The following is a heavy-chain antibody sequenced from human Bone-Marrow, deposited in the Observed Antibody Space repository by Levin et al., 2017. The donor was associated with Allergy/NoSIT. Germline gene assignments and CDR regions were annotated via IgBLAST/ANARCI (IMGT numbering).Heavy chain of an antibody. Sequence: PGGSLRLSCAASGFTFSSYPMHWVRQAPGKGLDWVAVIWYDGSNKHYADSVKGRFTISRDNPKNTLYLQMNSLRAEDTAVYYCARDHPTAMDYWGQGTLVTVSS. J-gene: IGHJ4*02. CDR1: GFTFSSYP. CDR3: ARDHPTAMDY. V-gene: IGHV3-33*01. CDR2: IWYDGSNK.